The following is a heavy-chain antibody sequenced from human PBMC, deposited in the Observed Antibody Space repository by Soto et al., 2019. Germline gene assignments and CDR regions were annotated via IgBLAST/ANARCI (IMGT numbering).Heavy chain of an antibody. V-gene: IGHV1-69*13. CDR3: ARVMKSDYYDSSGPLDY. Sequence: SVKFSCKASGGTFSSYAISWVRQAPGQGLEWMGGIIPIFGTANYAQKFQGRVTITADESTSTAYMELSSLRSEDTAVYYCARVMKSDYYDSSGPLDYWGQGTLVTVSS. CDR2: IIPIFGTA. D-gene: IGHD3-22*01. J-gene: IGHJ4*02. CDR1: GGTFSSYA.